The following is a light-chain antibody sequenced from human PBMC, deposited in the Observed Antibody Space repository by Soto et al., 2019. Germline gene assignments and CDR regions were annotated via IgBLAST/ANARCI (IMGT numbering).Light chain of an antibody. Sequence: DIVMTQSPDSLAVSLRERATINCKSSQSVLYSSNNKNYLAWYQQKPGQPPKLLIYWASTRESGVHDRFSGSGSGTDFTLTISSLQAEDVAVHYCQHDYSTLTFGRGTKVVIK. CDR2: WAS. CDR1: QSVLYSSNNKNY. CDR3: QHDYSTLT. J-gene: IGKJ4*01. V-gene: IGKV4-1*01.